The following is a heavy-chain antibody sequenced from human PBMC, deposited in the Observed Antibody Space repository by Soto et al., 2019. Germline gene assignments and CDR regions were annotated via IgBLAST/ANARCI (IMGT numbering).Heavy chain of an antibody. CDR2: IIPILGIA. V-gene: IGHV1-69*10. D-gene: IGHD1-26*01. Sequence: ASVKVSCKASGGTFSSYAISWVRQAPGQGLEWMGGIIPILGIANYAQKFQGRVTITADKSTSTAYMELISLRSEDTAVYYCARVMGASGSYYDAFDIWGQGTMVTVSS. CDR3: ARVMGASGSYYDAFDI. J-gene: IGHJ3*02. CDR1: GGTFSSYA.